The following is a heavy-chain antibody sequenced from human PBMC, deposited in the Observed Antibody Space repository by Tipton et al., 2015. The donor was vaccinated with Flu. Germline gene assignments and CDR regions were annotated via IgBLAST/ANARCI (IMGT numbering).Heavy chain of an antibody. Sequence: TLSLTCTVSGDSIRRGSSYYNRVRQPAGEGLEWIGSIYTNTKTNYNASLKSRVTISIDRYKNQFSMRLTSVTAADAAMYDCARGDYGDYDHEADAFEIWGQGTVVSVSA. CDR1: GDSIRRGSSY. D-gene: IGHD4-17*01. V-gene: IGHV4-61*02. J-gene: IGHJ3*02. CDR2: IYTNTKT. CDR3: ARGDYGDYDHEADAFEI.